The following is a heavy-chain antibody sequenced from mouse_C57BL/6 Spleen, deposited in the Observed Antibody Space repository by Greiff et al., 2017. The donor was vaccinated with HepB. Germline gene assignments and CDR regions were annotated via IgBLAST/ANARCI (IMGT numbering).Heavy chain of an antibody. Sequence: DVHLVESGGDLVKPGGSLKLSCAASGFTFSSYGMSWVRQTPDKRLEWVATISSGGSYTYYPDSVKGRFTISRDNAKNTLYLQMSSLKSEDTAMYYCAVDYFDYWGQGTTLTVSS. J-gene: IGHJ2*01. CDR3: AVDYFDY. CDR2: ISSGGSYT. V-gene: IGHV5-6*01. CDR1: GFTFSSYG.